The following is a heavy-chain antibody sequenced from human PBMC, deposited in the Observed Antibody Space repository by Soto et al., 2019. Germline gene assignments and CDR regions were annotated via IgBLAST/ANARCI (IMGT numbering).Heavy chain of an antibody. CDR2: IYFGGST. V-gene: IGHV4-39*01. J-gene: IGHJ4*02. CDR3: ARVCDFSGGYHRVFDF. Sequence: SKTLSLTCTVSGGSISSPTYYWGWILQPPGKGLEWIGNIYFGGSTYYNPSLKSRVTLFVDTSKNQFSLKLSSVTAADTAVYYCARVCDFSGGYHRVFDFWCQGTLVTVS. CDR1: GGSISSPTYY. D-gene: IGHD3-3*01.